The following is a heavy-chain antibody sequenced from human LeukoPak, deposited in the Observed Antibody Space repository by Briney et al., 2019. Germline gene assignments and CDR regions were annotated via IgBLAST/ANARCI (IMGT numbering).Heavy chain of an antibody. CDR3: ARYHCSTTTCYNFDY. CDR2: ILYTGST. Sequence: SETLSLTCTVSGGSISGYYWSWIRQPPGKGLEWIGYILYTGSTNHNPPLKSRVTISVDTSKNQFSLNLSSVTAADTAVYYCARYHCSTTTCYNFDYWGQGILVTVSS. V-gene: IGHV4-59*03. D-gene: IGHD2-2*02. CDR1: GGSISGYY. J-gene: IGHJ4*02.